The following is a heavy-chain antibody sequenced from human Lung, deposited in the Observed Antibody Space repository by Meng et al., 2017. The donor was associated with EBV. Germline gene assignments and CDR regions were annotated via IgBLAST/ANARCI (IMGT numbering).Heavy chain of an antibody. J-gene: IGHJ4*02. CDR3: GTLKYTSGFYGPAY. Sequence: QVQLVQSASGWKKPWASVKVSCKASGYTFTRYLMNWVRQAPGQGLEWMGWISTNTGNPTYAQGFTGRFVFSVDTSVSTAYLQISSLKAEDTAVYYCGTLKYTSGFYGPAYWGQGALVTVSS. V-gene: IGHV7-4-1*02. CDR1: GYTFTRYL. CDR2: ISTNTGNP. D-gene: IGHD6-19*01.